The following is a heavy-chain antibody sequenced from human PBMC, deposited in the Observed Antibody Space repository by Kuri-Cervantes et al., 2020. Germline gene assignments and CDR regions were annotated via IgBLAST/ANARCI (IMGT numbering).Heavy chain of an antibody. Sequence: SETLSLTCTVSGGSISSYYWSWIRQPPGKGLEWIGEINHSGSTNYNPSLKSRVTISVDTSKNQLSLKLSSVTAADTAVYYCATTADSSGYYLNFDYWGQGTQVTVSS. J-gene: IGHJ4*02. D-gene: IGHD3-22*01. CDR3: ATTADSSGYYLNFDY. V-gene: IGHV4-34*01. CDR1: GGSISSYY. CDR2: INHSGST.